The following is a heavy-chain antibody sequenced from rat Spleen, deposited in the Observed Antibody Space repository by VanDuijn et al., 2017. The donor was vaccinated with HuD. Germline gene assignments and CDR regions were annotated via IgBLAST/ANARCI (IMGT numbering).Heavy chain of an antibody. CDR2: INSAGST. Sequence: EVQLQESGPGLVKPSQSLSLTCSVTGYSITSSYRWNWIRKFPGNKLEWMGYINSAGSTNYNPSLKSRISITRDTSKNQFFLQVNSVTTEDTATYYCARENVYYGPPFDYWGQGVMVTVSS. CDR1: GYSITSSYR. J-gene: IGHJ2*01. D-gene: IGHD1-6*01. CDR3: ARENVYYGPPFDY. V-gene: IGHV3-3*01.